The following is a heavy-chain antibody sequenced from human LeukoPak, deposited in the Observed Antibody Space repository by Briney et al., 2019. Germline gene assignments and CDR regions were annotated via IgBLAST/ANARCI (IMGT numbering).Heavy chain of an antibody. CDR1: GGSISSSSYY. CDR3: AREKPITMVRGASFDY. J-gene: IGHJ4*02. Sequence: SETLSLTCTVSGGSISSSSYYWGWIRQPPGKGLEWIGSIYYSGSTYHNPSLKSRVTISVDTSKNQFSLKLSSVTAADTAVYYCAREKPITMVRGASFDYWGQGTLVTVSS. D-gene: IGHD3-10*01. V-gene: IGHV4-39*07. CDR2: IYYSGST.